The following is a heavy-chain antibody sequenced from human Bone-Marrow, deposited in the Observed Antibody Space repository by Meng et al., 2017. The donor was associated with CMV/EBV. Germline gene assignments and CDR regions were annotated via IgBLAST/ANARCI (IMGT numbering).Heavy chain of an antibody. CDR3: ARGPVEYCSSTSCYRFNAFDI. V-gene: IGHV4-39*07. CDR2: IYYSGST. J-gene: IGHJ3*02. D-gene: IGHD2-2*02. CDR1: GGSISSSSYY. Sequence: SETLSLTCTVSGGSISSSSYYWGWIRQPPGKGLEWIGSIYYSGSTYYNPSLKSRVTISVDTSKNQFSLKLSSVTAADTAVYYCARGPVEYCSSTSCYRFNAFDIWGQGTMVTVSS.